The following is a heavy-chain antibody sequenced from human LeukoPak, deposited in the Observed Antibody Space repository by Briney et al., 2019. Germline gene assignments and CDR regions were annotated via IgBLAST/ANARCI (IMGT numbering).Heavy chain of an antibody. CDR3: AADLDGGNTIDY. CDR1: GFTFISSA. CDR2: IVVGSGNT. J-gene: IGHJ4*02. D-gene: IGHD4-23*01. V-gene: IGHV1-58*02. Sequence: GASVKVSCKASGFTFISSAMQWVRQARGQRLEWIGWIVVGSGNTNYAQKFQERVTITRDMSTSTAYMELSSLRSEDTAVYYCAADLDGGNTIDYWGQGTLVTVSS.